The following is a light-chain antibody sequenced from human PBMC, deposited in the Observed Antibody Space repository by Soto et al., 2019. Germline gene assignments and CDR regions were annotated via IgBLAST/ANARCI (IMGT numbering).Light chain of an antibody. J-gene: IGKJ5*01. CDR1: QSISIY. CDR2: DAA. V-gene: IGKV3-11*01. Sequence: EIVLTQSPATLSLSPGEGATLSCRASQSISIYLAWYQQKPGPAPSLLXXDAANRATGIPARFSGSGSGTDFTLTISSLEPEHFAVYYCQQRNNWPPEITFGQGTRLEIK. CDR3: QQRNNWPPEIT.